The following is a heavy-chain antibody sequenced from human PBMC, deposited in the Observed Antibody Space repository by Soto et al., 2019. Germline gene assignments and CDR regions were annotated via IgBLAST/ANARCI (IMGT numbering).Heavy chain of an antibody. D-gene: IGHD5-12*01. CDR1: GYSFTSYD. V-gene: IGHV1-8*01. CDR3: ARGGFYSAYRVDAFDI. J-gene: IGHJ3*02. CDR2: MNPYSGDR. Sequence: QVQLVQSGADVKKPGASVRVSCKAAGYSFTSYDINWVRQATGQGLEWMGWMNPYSGDRGYAQQFQGRVTMTWNTSTRTAYMELSSLRSEDTAVYYCARGGFYSAYRVDAFDIWGQGTMVTVSS.